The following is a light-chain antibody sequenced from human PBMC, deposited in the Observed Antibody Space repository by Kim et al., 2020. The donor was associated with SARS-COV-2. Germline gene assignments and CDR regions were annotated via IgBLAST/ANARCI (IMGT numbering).Light chain of an antibody. J-gene: IGLJ2*01. CDR3: QSYDISNVI. V-gene: IGLV6-57*04. CDR2: EDS. CDR1: SGNIADNY. Sequence: LTQPHSVSESPGNTVTISCTRTSGNIADNYVQWYQQRPGSAPTIVIYEDSERPSGVPNRFSGSIDTSSSSASLTISGLKTEEEADYYCQSYDISNVIFGGGTQLTVL.